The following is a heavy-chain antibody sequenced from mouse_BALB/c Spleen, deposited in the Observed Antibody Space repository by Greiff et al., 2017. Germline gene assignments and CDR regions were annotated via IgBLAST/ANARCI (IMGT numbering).Heavy chain of an antibody. D-gene: IGHD2-1*01. J-gene: IGHJ4*01. V-gene: IGHV1-5*01. CDR1: GYTFTSYW. Sequence: VQLQQSGTVLARPGASVKMSCKASGYTFTSYWMHWVKQRPGQGLEWIGAIYPGNSDTSYNQKFKGKAKLTAVTSTSTAYMELSSLTNEDSAVYYCTRAGGGNYDGYAMDYWGQGTSVTVSS. CDR2: IYPGNSDT. CDR3: TRAGGGNYDGYAMDY.